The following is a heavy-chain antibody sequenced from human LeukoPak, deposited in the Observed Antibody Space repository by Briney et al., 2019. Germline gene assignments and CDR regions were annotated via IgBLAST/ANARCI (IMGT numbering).Heavy chain of an antibody. CDR1: GGSFSGYY. V-gene: IGHV4-34*01. CDR2: INHSGST. D-gene: IGHD5-12*01. Sequence: SETLSLTCAVYGGSFSGYYWSWIRQPPGKGLEWIGEINHSGSTNYNPSLKSRVTISVDTSKNQFSLKLSSVTAADTAVYYCARVGYSGYDEEGDYWGQGTLVTVSS. J-gene: IGHJ4*02. CDR3: ARVGYSGYDEEGDY.